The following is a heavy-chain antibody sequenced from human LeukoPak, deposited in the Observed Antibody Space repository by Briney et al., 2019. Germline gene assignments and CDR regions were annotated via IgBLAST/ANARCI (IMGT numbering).Heavy chain of an antibody. CDR2: INWNGSTT. CDR3: AREYCKGGSCYNDAFDI. J-gene: IGHJ3*02. Sequence: GGSLRLSCAASGFIFDDYGMTWVRQAPGKGLEWVSGINWNGSTTAYADSVKGRFTISRDNANNSLYLQMNSLRAEDTAAYYCAREYCKGGSCYNDAFDIWGQGTMVTVSS. D-gene: IGHD2-15*01. V-gene: IGHV3-20*04. CDR1: GFIFDDYG.